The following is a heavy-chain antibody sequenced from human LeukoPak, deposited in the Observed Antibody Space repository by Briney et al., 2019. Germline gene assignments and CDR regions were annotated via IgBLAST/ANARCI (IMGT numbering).Heavy chain of an antibody. CDR1: GYMFNEYY. D-gene: IGHD2-15*01. CDR2: INPNSGGT. CDR3: ARDHRYCSGGSCYSTAQGNFDY. J-gene: IGHJ4*02. Sequence: ASVKVSCKASGYMFNEYYIHWVRQAPGQGLEWMGWINPNSGGTNYAQKFQGRVTMTRDTSISTAYMELSRLRSEDTAVYYCARDHRYCSGGSCYSTAQGNFDYWGQGTLVTVSS. V-gene: IGHV1-2*02.